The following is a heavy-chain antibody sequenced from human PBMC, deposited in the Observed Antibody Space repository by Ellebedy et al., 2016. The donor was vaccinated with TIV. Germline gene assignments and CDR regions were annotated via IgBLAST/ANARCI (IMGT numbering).Heavy chain of an antibody. CDR3: ARSRDGYNYFDY. CDR2: IYYSGST. V-gene: IGHV4-59*06. J-gene: IGHJ4*02. CDR1: GGSISSYY. Sequence: SETLSLXXTVSGGSISSYYWSWIRQHPGKGLEWIGYIYYSGSTYYNPSLKSRVTISVDTSKNQFSLKLSSVTAADTAVYYCARSRDGYNYFDYWGQGTLVTVSS. D-gene: IGHD5-24*01.